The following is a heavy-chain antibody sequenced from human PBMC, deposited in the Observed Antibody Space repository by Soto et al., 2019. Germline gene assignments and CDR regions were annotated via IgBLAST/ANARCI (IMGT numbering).Heavy chain of an antibody. D-gene: IGHD4-4*01. CDR3: ARGTVTPYYYYGMDV. CDR2: LDPSDSYT. Sequence: GESVKISCKGSGYSFTSYWISWVRQMPGKGLEWMGRLDPSDSYTNYSPSFQGHVTISADKSISTAYLQWSSLKASDTAMYYCARGTVTPYYYYGMDVWGQGTTVTVSS. CDR1: GYSFTSYW. V-gene: IGHV5-10-1*01. J-gene: IGHJ6*02.